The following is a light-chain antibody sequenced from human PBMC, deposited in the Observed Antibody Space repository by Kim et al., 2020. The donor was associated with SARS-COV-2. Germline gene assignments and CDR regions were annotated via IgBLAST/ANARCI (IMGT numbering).Light chain of an antibody. J-gene: IGLJ2*01. CDR2: EVS. CDR3: SSYTSSSTVV. V-gene: IGLV2-18*02. Sequence: GQSVTTPCTGPSSDVGSYNRVSWYQQPPGTAPKLMIYEVSNRPSGVPDRFSGSKSGNTASLTISGLQAEDEADYYCSSYTSSSTVVFGGGTQLTV. CDR1: SSDVGSYNR.